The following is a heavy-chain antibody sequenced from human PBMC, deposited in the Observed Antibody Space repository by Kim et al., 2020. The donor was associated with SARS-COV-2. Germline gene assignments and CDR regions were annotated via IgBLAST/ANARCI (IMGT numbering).Heavy chain of an antibody. CDR1: GFTFSSCA. Sequence: GGSLRLSCAASGFTFSSCAMSWVRQAPGKGLEWVSTISGSGGTTYYADSVKGRFTISRDNSKNTLFLQMNSLRAEDTAVYYCAKDGSCGWSNWFDPWGQGTLVTVSS. CDR3: AKDGSCGWSNWFDP. CDR2: ISGSGGTT. V-gene: IGHV3-23*01. J-gene: IGHJ5*02. D-gene: IGHD6-19*01.